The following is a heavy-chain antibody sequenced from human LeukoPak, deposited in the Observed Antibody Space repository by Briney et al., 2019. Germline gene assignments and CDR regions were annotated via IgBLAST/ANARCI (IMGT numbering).Heavy chain of an antibody. V-gene: IGHV1-8*01. J-gene: IGHJ6*02. CDR2: MNPNSGNT. CDR3: ARSRPGYCSGSCTSYHYGMDV. CDR1: GYTFTSYD. Sequence: ASVKVSCKASGYTFTSYDIYWVRQATGQGLEWMGWMNPNSGNTGYAQKFQGRVTMTRNTSVRTAYMELRSLRSEDTAVYYCARSRPGYCSGSCTSYHYGMDVWGQGTTVTVSS. D-gene: IGHD2-15*01.